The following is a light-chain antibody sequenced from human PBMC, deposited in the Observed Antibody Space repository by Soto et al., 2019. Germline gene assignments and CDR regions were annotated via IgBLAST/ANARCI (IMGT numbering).Light chain of an antibody. Sequence: DIVMTQSPDSLAVSLGERATINCKSSQSVLYSSNNKNYLAWYQQKPGQPTKLLIYWASTRESGVPDRFSGSGSGTDFTLTISSLHAEDVAVYYCQQYYSTPPTFGQGTKLEVK. CDR3: QQYYSTPPT. V-gene: IGKV4-1*01. CDR2: WAS. J-gene: IGKJ2*01. CDR1: QSVLYSSNNKNY.